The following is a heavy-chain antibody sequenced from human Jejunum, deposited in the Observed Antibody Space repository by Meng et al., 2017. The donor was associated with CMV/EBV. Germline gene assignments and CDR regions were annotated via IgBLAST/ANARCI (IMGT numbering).Heavy chain of an antibody. V-gene: IGHV1-2*02. D-gene: IGHD1-26*01. CDR2: INPQTGDT. CDR1: EYTFSDYY. CDR3: AKGAGGYLDYYFDY. Sequence: SEYTFSDYYMQWVRQAPGQGLEWMGWINPQTGDTNYAPKFRGRVTMTRDMSINTVYMEVTGLRSDDTAVYYCAKGAGGYLDYYFDYWGQGTLVTVSS. J-gene: IGHJ4*02.